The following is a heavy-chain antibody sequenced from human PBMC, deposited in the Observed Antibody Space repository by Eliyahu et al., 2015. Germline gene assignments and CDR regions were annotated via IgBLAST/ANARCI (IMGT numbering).Heavy chain of an antibody. V-gene: IGHV4-30-4*01. CDR2: IYYSGTT. J-gene: IGHJ4*02. Sequence: QVQLQESGPGLVKPSQTLSLTCTVSGASXSSGNYYWTWXRQSPWRGLELIGYIYYSGTTYYNRSLASRISMSLDKSKNQFSLKLSSVTAADTAVYYCARGDLSSGSYALNYWGQGTLVTVSS. CDR3: ARGDLSSGSYALNY. D-gene: IGHD3-22*01. CDR1: GASXSSGNYY.